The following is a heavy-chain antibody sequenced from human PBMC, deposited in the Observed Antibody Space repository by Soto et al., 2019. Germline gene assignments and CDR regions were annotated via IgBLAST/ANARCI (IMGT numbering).Heavy chain of an antibody. CDR2: IYYSGST. D-gene: IGHD6-13*01. CDR3: AGDPGYSNWFDP. CDR1: VGSISSGGYY. V-gene: IGHV4-31*03. J-gene: IGHJ5*02. Sequence: PSETLSLTCTVSVGSISSGGYYWSWIRQHPGKGLEWIGYIYYSGSTYYNPSLKSRVTISVDTSKNQFSLKLSSVTAADTAVYYCAGDPGYSNWFDPWGQGTLVTVSS.